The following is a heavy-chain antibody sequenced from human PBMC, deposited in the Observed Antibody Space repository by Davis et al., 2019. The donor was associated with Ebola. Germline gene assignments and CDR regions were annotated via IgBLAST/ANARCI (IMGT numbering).Heavy chain of an antibody. V-gene: IGHV4-34*01. CDR3: ARGTLTYYYDSSGYTFDY. CDR1: GGSFSAYY. J-gene: IGHJ4*02. Sequence: SETLSLTCAVYGGSFSAYYWCSICQPPGKGLEWIGEINHSGSTNYNPSLKSRVTISVDTSKNQFSLKLSSVTAADTAVYYCARGTLTYYYDSSGYTFDYWGQGTLVTVSS. CDR2: INHSGST. D-gene: IGHD3-22*01.